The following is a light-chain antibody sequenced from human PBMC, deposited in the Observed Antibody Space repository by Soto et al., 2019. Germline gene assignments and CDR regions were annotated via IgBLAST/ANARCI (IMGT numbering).Light chain of an antibody. Sequence: QSALTQPPSASGTPGQRVTISCSGSSSNIGYNPANWYQQLPGTAPKLLIYGNTNRPSGVPDRFSGSKSDTSASLAITGLQAEDEAVYYCQSYDSSLSGYVFGTGTKVNVL. CDR2: GNT. CDR3: QSYDSSLSGYV. V-gene: IGLV1-40*01. CDR1: SSNIGYNP. J-gene: IGLJ1*01.